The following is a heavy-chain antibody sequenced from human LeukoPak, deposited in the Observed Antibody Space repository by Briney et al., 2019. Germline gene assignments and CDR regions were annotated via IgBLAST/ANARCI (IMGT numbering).Heavy chain of an antibody. D-gene: IGHD1-1*01. J-gene: IGHJ6*03. V-gene: IGHV4-4*02. CDR1: GGPISSSSW. CDR2: VSHSGST. CDR3: ARGSATLWNAAKYYYQMDV. Sequence: SETLSLTCAVSGGPISSSSWWTWVRQPPGKGLEWIGDVSHSGSTNYNPSLKSRVTLSVDKSKNQFSLKLNSVTAADTAVYYCARGSATLWNAAKYYYQMDVWGKGTTVTVSS.